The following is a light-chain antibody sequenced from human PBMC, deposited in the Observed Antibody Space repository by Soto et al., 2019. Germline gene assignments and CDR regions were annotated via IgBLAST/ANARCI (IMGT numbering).Light chain of an antibody. CDR1: QSVSSTF. J-gene: IGKJ5*01. CDR3: QQRSNWPPFT. Sequence: EIVLTQSPGTLSLSPGERATLSCRASQSVSSTFLAWYQQKPGQAPGLLLFGASNRASGIPDRFAGSGSGTDFTLTISRLEPEDFAVYYCQQRSNWPPFTFGQGTRLQIK. V-gene: IGKV3D-20*02. CDR2: GAS.